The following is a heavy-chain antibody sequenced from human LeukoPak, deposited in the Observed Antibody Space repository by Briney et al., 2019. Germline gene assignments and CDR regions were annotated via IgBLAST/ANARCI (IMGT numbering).Heavy chain of an antibody. D-gene: IGHD4-17*01. V-gene: IGHV4-59*01. J-gene: IGHJ4*02. CDR2: IYYSGST. CDR3: ARVSGPDCGDSSLHFDY. Sequence: SETLSLTCTVSDGSISSYYWSWIRQSPGKGLEWIGYIYYSGSTNYNPSLKSRVTISVATSKNQFSLKLSSVTAADTAVYYCARVSGPDCGDSSLHFDYWGQGTLVTVSS. CDR1: DGSISSYY.